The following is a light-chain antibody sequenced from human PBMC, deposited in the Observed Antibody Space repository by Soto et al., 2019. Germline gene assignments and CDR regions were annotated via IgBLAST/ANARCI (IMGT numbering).Light chain of an antibody. CDR1: QTISSN. CDR3: QQYDEWPLT. Sequence: DIVMTQSPATLSVSPGERATLSCRASQTISSNLAWYQQKPGQTPRLLIYGASTRAAGIPARFSGSGSGTDFTLTITSLQSEDFAVYYCQQYDEWPLTFGQGTKVDIK. CDR2: GAS. J-gene: IGKJ1*01. V-gene: IGKV3-15*01.